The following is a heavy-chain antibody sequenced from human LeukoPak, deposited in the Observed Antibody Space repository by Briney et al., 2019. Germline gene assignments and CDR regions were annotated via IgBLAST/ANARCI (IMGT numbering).Heavy chain of an antibody. Sequence: SETLSLTCAVYGGSFSGYYWSWIRQPPGKGLEWSWEINHSGSTYYNPSPKSRVTTSVDTSKNQFSLKLSSVTAADTAVYYCASLSSGGFWSGYYTPPWFDYWGQGTLVTVSS. CDR1: GGSFSGYY. CDR2: INHSGST. J-gene: IGHJ4*02. CDR3: ASLSSGGFWSGYYTPPWFDY. D-gene: IGHD3-3*01. V-gene: IGHV4-34*01.